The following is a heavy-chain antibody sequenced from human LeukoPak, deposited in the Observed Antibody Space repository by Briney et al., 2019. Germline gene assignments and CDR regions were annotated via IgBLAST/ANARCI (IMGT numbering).Heavy chain of an antibody. V-gene: IGHV3-7*03. CDR3: VKNDGWFHLAQ. D-gene: IGHD6-19*01. CDR2: IKNDGSET. Sequence: GGSLRLSCAVSGFNFRDHWMDWVRQAPGKGLQWVGHIKNDGSETYYLDSLKGRFSSSRDNTNNALYLQMNSLRGEDTAVYYCVKNDGWFHLAQWGQGTLVTVSS. CDR1: GFNFRDHW. J-gene: IGHJ4*02.